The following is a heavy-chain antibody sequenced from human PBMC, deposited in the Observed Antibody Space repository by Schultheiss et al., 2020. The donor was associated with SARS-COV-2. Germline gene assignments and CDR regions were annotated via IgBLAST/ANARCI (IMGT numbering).Heavy chain of an antibody. CDR1: GFTFSDYG. CDR3: AKDRAAAPPGFFDY. CDR2: ILSSGSYT. V-gene: IGHV3-11*06. Sequence: GGSLRLSCAASGFTFSDYGMHWVRQAPGKGLEWVSHILSSGSYTNYADSVKGRFTISRDNSKNTLYLQMNSPRAEDTAVYYCAKDRAAAPPGFFDYWGQGTLVTVSS. D-gene: IGHD6-13*01. J-gene: IGHJ4*02.